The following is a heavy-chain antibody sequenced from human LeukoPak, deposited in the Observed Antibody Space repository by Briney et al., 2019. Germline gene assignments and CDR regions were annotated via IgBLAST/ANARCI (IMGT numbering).Heavy chain of an antibody. CDR3: TTIWSLDYYFDY. V-gene: IGHV3-15*01. CDR2: IKSKTDGGTT. J-gene: IGHJ4*02. Sequence: GGSPRLSCAASGFTFSNAWMSWVRQAPGKGLEWVGRIKSKTDGGTTDYAAPVKGRFTISRDDSKNTLYLQMNSLKTEDTAVYYCTTIWSLDYYFDYWGQGTLVTVSS. CDR1: GFTFSNAW. D-gene: IGHD1-1*01.